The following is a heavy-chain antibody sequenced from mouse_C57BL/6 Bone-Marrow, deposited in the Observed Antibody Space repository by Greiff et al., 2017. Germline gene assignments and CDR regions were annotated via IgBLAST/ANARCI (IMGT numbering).Heavy chain of an antibody. J-gene: IGHJ1*03. CDR1: GYTFTSYW. Sequence: QVQLQQPGAELVKPGASVKMSCKASGYTFTSYWLTWVKPRPGQGLEWIGDIYPGSGSTTYNEKFKSKATLTVDTSSSTAYMQLSSLTSEDSAVYYCARPYYSNYWYFEVWGTGTTVTVSA. CDR2: IYPGSGST. CDR3: ARPYYSNYWYFEV. D-gene: IGHD2-5*01. V-gene: IGHV1-55*01.